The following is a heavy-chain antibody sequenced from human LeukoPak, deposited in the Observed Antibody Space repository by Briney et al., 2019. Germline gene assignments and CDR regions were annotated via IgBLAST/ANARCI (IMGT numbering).Heavy chain of an antibody. D-gene: IGHD1-26*01. CDR1: GFTFSSYA. CDR3: AKIKGDFSGSYRGAYYFDY. V-gene: IGHV3-23*01. Sequence: PGGSLRLSCAASGFTFSSYAMSWVRQAPGKGLKWVSAISGSGGSTYYADSVKGRFTISRDNSKNTLYLQMNSLRAEDTAVYYCAKIKGDFSGSYRGAYYFDYWGQGTLVTVSS. J-gene: IGHJ4*02. CDR2: ISGSGGST.